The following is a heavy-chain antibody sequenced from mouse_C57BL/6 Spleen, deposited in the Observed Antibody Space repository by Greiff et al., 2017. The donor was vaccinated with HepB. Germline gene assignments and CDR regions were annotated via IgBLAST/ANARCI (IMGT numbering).Heavy chain of an antibody. Sequence: QVQLQQPGAELVKPGASVTLSCKASGYTFTSYWMHWVQQRPGQGLEWIGMIHPNSGSTNYNEKFKSKATLTVDKSSSPSYMQLNSLTSEDSAVYYWTRWLNYAMDYWGQGTSVTVSS. J-gene: IGHJ4*01. D-gene: IGHD2-2*01. V-gene: IGHV1-64*01. CDR3: TRWLNYAMDY. CDR1: GYTFTSYW. CDR2: IHPNSGST.